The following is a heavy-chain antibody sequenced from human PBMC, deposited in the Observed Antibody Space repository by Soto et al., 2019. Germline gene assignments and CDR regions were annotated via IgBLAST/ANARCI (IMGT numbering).Heavy chain of an antibody. CDR1: GGSFSGYY. V-gene: IGHV4-34*01. CDR2: INHSGST. Sequence: SETLSLTCAVYGGSFSGYYWSWIRQPPGKGLEWIGEINHSGSTNYNPSLKSRVTISVDTSKNQFSLKLSSVTAADTAVYYCARSGSILWWRIDDWGQGTLVTVDS. D-gene: IGHD2-21*01. CDR3: ARSGSILWWRIDD. J-gene: IGHJ4*02.